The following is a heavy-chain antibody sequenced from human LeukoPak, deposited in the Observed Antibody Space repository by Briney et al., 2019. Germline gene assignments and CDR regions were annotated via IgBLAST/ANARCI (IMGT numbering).Heavy chain of an antibody. J-gene: IGHJ4*02. D-gene: IGHD3-10*01. Sequence: EASVKVSCKASGYTFTSYAMHWVRQAPGQGLEWMGWINPNSGGTNYAQKFQGRVTMTRDTSISTAYMELSRLRSDDTAVYYCARMVRGLREPYTFNYWGQGTLVTVSS. CDR2: INPNSGGT. CDR3: ARMVRGLREPYTFNY. V-gene: IGHV1-2*02. CDR1: GYTFTSYA.